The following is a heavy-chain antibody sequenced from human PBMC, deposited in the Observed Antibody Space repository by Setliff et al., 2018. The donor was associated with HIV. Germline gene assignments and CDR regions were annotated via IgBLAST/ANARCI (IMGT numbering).Heavy chain of an antibody. CDR3: ARDQTGVAAAAFGGGSAWSDEGFDI. V-gene: IGHV1-69*13. Sequence: SVKVSCKTSGGTLSNYDITWVRQAPGQGLEWMGMIIPMYNIPAYAQKFQGRVTFTADESTSTAYMELSSLSSEDTAVYYCARDQTGVAAAAFGGGSAWSDEGFDIWGQGTMVTVSS. J-gene: IGHJ3*02. CDR2: IIPMYNIP. CDR1: GGTLSNYD. D-gene: IGHD6-13*01.